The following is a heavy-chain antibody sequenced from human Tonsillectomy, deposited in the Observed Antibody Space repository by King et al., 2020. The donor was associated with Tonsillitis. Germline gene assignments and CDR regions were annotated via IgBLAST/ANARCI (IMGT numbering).Heavy chain of an antibody. CDR3: ARDSAIQWPYRGYFDY. J-gene: IGHJ4*02. D-gene: IGHD5-12*01. CDR2: IWYDGSNK. Sequence: QLVQSGGGVVQPGRSLRLSCAASGFTFSSYGMHWVRQAPGKGLEWVAVIWYDGSNKYYADSVKGRFTISRDNSKNTLYLQMNSLRAEDTAVYYCARDSAIQWPYRGYFDYWGQGTLVTVSS. CDR1: GFTFSSYG. V-gene: IGHV3-33*08.